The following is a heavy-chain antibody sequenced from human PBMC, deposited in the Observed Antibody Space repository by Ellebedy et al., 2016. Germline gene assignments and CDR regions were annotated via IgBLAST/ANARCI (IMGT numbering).Heavy chain of an antibody. J-gene: IGHJ4*01. Sequence: GESLKISCAASGFRFTTAWMNWVRQAPGKGLEWVGRIKSKTDGGATDYPAPVKGRFSIPRDDSKTTLYLQMNSLKIEDTAVYYCTTADPGDYGDYWGHGTLVTVSS. CDR3: TTADPGDYGDY. V-gene: IGHV3-15*01. CDR1: GFRFTTAW. CDR2: IKSKTDGGAT. D-gene: IGHD4-17*01.